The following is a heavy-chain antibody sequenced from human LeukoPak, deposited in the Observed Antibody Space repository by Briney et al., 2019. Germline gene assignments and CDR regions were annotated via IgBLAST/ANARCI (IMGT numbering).Heavy chain of an antibody. Sequence: GRSLRLSCAASGFTFSSYEMNWLRQAPGKGLDWVSYISSSGNTIYYADSVKGRFTISRDNAKNSLYLQMNSLRAEDTAVYYCARESPPQYSYDSSSYLGPMDAFDIWGQGTMVTVSS. D-gene: IGHD3-22*01. J-gene: IGHJ3*02. CDR1: GFTFSSYE. CDR3: ARESPPQYSYDSSSYLGPMDAFDI. V-gene: IGHV3-48*03. CDR2: ISSSGNTI.